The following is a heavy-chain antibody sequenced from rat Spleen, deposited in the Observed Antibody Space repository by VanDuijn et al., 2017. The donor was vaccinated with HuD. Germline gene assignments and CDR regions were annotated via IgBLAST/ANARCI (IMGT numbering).Heavy chain of an antibody. CDR2: IIYGGSST. J-gene: IGHJ1*01. CDR1: GFTFSDYT. Sequence: EVQLVESGGGLVQPGRSLKLSCAASGFTFSDYTMAWVRQAPKKGLEWVAAIIYGGSSTYSRDSVKGRYTISRDNAKSTLYLQMDSLRSEDTAIHCCARPTTDIPLNYWGPGTMVTVSS. D-gene: IGHD1-6*01. CDR3: ARPTTDIPLNY. V-gene: IGHV5-17*01.